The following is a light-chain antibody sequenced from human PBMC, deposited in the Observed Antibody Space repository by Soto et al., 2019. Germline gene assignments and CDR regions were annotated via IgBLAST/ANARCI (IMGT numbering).Light chain of an antibody. V-gene: IGKV1-33*01. CDR2: DAS. Sequence: DIQMTQSPSSLSASVGARVTIACRSSHDVSRNLNWLQQKREEAPKRLIYDASNLERRVPSRFRGSGSGTSFILTISGLQPEDVATYYCRQYSSMLSFGGGT. CDR1: HDVSRN. CDR3: RQYSSMLS. J-gene: IGKJ4*01.